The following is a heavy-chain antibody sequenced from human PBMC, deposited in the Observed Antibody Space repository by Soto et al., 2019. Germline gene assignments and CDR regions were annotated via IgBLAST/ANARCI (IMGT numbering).Heavy chain of an antibody. CDR3: ARVSPTSGDSSSAQGYFDY. D-gene: IGHD6-6*01. V-gene: IGHV4-34*01. CDR1: GGSFSGYD. Sequence: SETLSLTCAGYGGSFSGYDWSWIRQPPGKGLEWIGEINHSGSTNYNPSLKSRVTISVDTSKNQFSLKLSSVTAADTAVYYCARVSPTSGDSSSAQGYFDYWGQGTLVTVSS. J-gene: IGHJ4*02. CDR2: INHSGST.